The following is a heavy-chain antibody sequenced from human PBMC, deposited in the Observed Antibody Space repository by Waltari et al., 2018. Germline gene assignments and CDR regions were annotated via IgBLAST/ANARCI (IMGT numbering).Heavy chain of an antibody. D-gene: IGHD1-7*01. CDR1: GFAFGSSA. V-gene: IGHV3-23*01. Sequence: ELQLLESGGGLVQPGWSLRLSCVASGFAFGSSAMTWVRQGPGKGLEWVSGVSAKSEFTNYADSVKGRFTISRDNSKNTLYLQMNSLRVEDAALNYCARYISRGRELMSWGQGTLVTVSS. CDR3: ARYISRGRELMS. CDR2: VSAKSEFT. J-gene: IGHJ4*02.